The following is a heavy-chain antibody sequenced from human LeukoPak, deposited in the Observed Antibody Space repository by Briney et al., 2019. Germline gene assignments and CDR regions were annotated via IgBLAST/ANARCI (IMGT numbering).Heavy chain of an antibody. CDR2: ISYDGSNK. V-gene: IGHV3-30*18. D-gene: IGHD2-2*01. CDR3: AKDDAYLTQLLCLHCDY. J-gene: IGHJ4*02. Sequence: ARSRRLSCAASGFTFSSYGMHWVRQAPGKVMEWVAVISYDGSNKYYADSVKGRLTLSRDNSKKTPYLQMNSLRAEDTAVYYCAKDDAYLTQLLCLHCDYWGQGTLVTVSS. CDR1: GFTFSSYG.